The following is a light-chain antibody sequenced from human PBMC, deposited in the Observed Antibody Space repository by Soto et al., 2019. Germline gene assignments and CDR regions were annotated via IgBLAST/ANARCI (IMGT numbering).Light chain of an antibody. V-gene: IGKV2-28*01. CDR2: LGS. J-gene: IGKJ1*01. CDR1: QSLLHSNGYNY. CDR3: MQALQTPPT. Sequence: DIVMTQSPLSLPATPGEPASISCRSSQSLLHSNGYNYLDWYLQKPGQSPQLLIYLGSNRASGVPDRFSGSGSGTDFTLKISRVEAEHVGVYYCMQALQTPPTFGQGTKVDIK.